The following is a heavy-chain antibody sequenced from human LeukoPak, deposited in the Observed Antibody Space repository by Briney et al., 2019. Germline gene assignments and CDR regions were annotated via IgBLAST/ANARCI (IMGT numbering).Heavy chain of an antibody. CDR2: IYTSGST. J-gene: IGHJ5*02. CDR3: ARTSNYNWNYWFDP. Sequence: PSQTLSLTCTVSGGSISSGSYYWRWLRQPAGKGREWIGRIYTSGSTNYNPSLKSRVTISVDTSKNQFSLKLSSVTAADTAVYYCARTSNYNWNYWFDPWGQGTLVTVSS. D-gene: IGHD1-7*01. CDR1: GGSISSGSYY. V-gene: IGHV4-61*02.